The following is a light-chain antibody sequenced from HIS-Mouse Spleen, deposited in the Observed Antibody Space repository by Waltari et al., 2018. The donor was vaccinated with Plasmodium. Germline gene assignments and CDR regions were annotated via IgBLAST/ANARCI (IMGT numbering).Light chain of an antibody. V-gene: IGLV3-10*01. CDR3: YSTDSSGNHRV. CDR2: EDS. Sequence: SYELTQPPSVSVSPGQTARITCSGDALPKKYAYWYQQKSGQAPVLVSYEDSKRPSGIPEGFSGASSGTMATLTISGAQVEDEADYCCYSTDSSGNHRVFGGGTKLTVL. CDR1: ALPKKY. J-gene: IGLJ3*02.